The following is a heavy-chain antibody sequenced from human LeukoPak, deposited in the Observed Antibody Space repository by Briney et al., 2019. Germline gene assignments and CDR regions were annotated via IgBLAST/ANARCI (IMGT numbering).Heavy chain of an antibody. CDR1: GYTFTGYY. CDR2: VNPDSGDT. D-gene: IGHD3-10*01. Sequence: ASVKVSCKASGYTFTGYYLHWVRQAPGQGLEWMGWVNPDSGDTNYLQKFQGRVTMTRDTSISTAYMELSRLRSDDTAVYYCTRDLLGGSGTFDPWGQGTLVTVSS. J-gene: IGHJ5*02. V-gene: IGHV1-2*02. CDR3: TRDLLGGSGTFDP.